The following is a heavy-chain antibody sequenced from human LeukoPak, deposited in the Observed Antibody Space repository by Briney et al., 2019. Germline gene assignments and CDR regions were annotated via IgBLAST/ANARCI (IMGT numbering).Heavy chain of an antibody. J-gene: IGHJ4*02. CDR1: GGSISSYS. CDR2: INNSGYT. CDR3: ARRSYNSPFRY. D-gene: IGHD5-24*01. Sequence: SETLSLTCTVSGGSISSYSWNWIRQPPGKGLEWIGNINNSGYTNNNPSLKSRVTISVDTFKNQFSLKLSSVTAADTAVYYCARRSYNSPFRYWGQGTLVTVSS. V-gene: IGHV4-59*12.